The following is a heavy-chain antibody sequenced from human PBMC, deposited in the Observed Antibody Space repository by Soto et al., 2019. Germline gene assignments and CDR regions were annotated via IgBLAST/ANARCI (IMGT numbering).Heavy chain of an antibody. J-gene: IGHJ6*02. Sequence: QVQLQESGPGLVKPSGTLSLTCAVSGGSISSSNWWSWVRQPPGKGLEWIGEIYHSGSTNYNPSLKSRVTISVDKSKNQFSLKLSSVTAADTAVYYCARVSVYSSSSAYYYYGMDVWGQGTTVTVSS. CDR3: ARVSVYSSSSAYYYYGMDV. CDR2: IYHSGST. V-gene: IGHV4-4*02. CDR1: GGSISSSNW. D-gene: IGHD6-13*01.